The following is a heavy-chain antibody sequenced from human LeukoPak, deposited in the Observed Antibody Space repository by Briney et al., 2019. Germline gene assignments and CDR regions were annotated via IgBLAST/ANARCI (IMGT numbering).Heavy chain of an antibody. V-gene: IGHV4-39*02. CDR3: AREEDRYYDSSGYYGDY. Sequence: SETLSLTCTVSGGSISSSSYYWGWIRQPPGKGLEWIGSIYYSGSTYYNPSLKSRVTISVDTSKNQFSLKLSSVTAADTAVYYCAREEDRYYDSSGYYGDYWGQGTLVTVSS. CDR2: IYYSGST. D-gene: IGHD3-22*01. J-gene: IGHJ4*02. CDR1: GGSISSSSYY.